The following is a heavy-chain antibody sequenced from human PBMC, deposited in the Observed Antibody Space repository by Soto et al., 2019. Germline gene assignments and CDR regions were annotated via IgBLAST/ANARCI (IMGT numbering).Heavy chain of an antibody. D-gene: IGHD4-17*01. CDR1: GGSISRGGYS. J-gene: IGHJ4*02. CDR2: IYHSGST. CDR3: ARSQTPVTSYDY. Sequence: TLSLTCAVSGGSISRGGYSWSWIRQPPGKGLEWIGYIYHSGSTYYNPSLKSRVTISVDRSKNQFSLKLSSVTAADTAVYYCARSQTPVTSYDYWGQGTLVTVSS. V-gene: IGHV4-30-2*01.